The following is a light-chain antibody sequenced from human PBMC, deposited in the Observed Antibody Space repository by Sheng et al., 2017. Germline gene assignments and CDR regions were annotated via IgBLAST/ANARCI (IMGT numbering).Light chain of an antibody. CDR2: NDN. J-gene: IGLJ2*01. CDR3: QVLDGTRDHPV. V-gene: IGLV3-21*02. Sequence: SYVLTQPPSVSVAPGQTATISCGGRQDCDEKCSLVPAAVRPGPCLVVYNDNVRPSGIPERFSGSNSGSAATLTITRVESGDEADYYCQVLDGTRDHPVFGGGSKLTV. CDR1: DCDEK.